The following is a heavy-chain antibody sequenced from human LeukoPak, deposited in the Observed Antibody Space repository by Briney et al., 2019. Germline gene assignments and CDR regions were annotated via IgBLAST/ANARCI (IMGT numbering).Heavy chain of an antibody. J-gene: IGHJ5*02. V-gene: IGHV3-21*01. D-gene: IGHD2-15*01. CDR3: ARQRGGPYNWFDP. CDR1: GFTFSSYS. Sequence: PGGSLRLSCAASGFTFSSYSMNWVRQAPGKGLEWVSSISSSSSYIYYADSVKGRFTISRDKSKNTLYLQLNSLRAEDTAVYFCARQRGGPYNWFDPWGQGTLVTVSS. CDR2: ISSSSSYI.